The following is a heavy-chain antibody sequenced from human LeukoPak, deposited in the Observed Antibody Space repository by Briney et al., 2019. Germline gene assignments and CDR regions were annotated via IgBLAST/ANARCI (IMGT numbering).Heavy chain of an antibody. CDR3: ARDPFYYDFWSGYLAYYGMDV. D-gene: IGHD3-3*01. CDR1: GFTFDDYA. J-gene: IGHJ6*02. CDR2: ISWNSGSI. Sequence: SGGSLRLSCAASGFTFDDYAMHWVRQAPGKGLEWVSGISWNSGSIGYADSVKGRFTISRDNAKNSLYLQMNSLRAEDTAVYYCARDPFYYDFWSGYLAYYGMDVWGQGTTVTVSS. V-gene: IGHV3-9*01.